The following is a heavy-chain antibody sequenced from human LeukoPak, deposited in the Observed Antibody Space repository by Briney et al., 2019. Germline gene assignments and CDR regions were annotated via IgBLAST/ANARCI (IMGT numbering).Heavy chain of an antibody. V-gene: IGHV3-48*02. CDR3: AREPHSNIVGVTISECYFDY. CDR2: ISSNSSTI. J-gene: IGHJ4*02. D-gene: IGHD3-22*01. Sequence: GGCLRLSCAASGFTLSIYSMNWVRQAPGKGLEWVLYISSNSSTIYYAHSVKGRFTISRDNAKRSLYLQMNSLRDEDTAVYYCAREPHSNIVGVTISECYFDYWGQGTLVTVFS. CDR1: GFTLSIYS.